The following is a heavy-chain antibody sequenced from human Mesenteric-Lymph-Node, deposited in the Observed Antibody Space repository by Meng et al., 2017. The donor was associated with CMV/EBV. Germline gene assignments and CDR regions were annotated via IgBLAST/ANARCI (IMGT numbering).Heavy chain of an antibody. CDR2: INHSGST. CDR3: ARHQRWLKSEGGFNY. J-gene: IGHJ4*02. Sequence: VQLQQRGAGLLKPSGTLSPTCAGYGGSFSGYYWSWIRQPPGKGLEWIGEINHSGSTNYNPSLKSRVTISVDTSKNQFSLKLSSVTAADTAVYYCARHQRWLKSEGGFNYWGQGTLVTVSS. V-gene: IGHV4-34*01. CDR1: GGSFSGYY. D-gene: IGHD4-23*01.